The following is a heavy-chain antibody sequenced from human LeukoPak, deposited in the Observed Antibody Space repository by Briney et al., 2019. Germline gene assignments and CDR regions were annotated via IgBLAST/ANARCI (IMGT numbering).Heavy chain of an antibody. CDR3: ARLIRSIKWKSDGGDY. D-gene: IGHD1-1*01. CDR1: GGTFSSYA. Sequence: ASVKVSCKASGGTFSSYAISWVRQAPGQGLEWMGGIIPIFGTANYAQKFQGRVTITADESTSAAYMELSSLRSEDTAVYYCARLIRSIKWKSDGGDYWGQGTLVTVSS. V-gene: IGHV1-69*01. J-gene: IGHJ4*02. CDR2: IIPIFGTA.